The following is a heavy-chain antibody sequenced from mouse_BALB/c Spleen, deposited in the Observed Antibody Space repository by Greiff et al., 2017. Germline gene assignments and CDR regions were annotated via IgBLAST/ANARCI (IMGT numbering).Heavy chain of an antibody. CDR1: GYTFTSYW. J-gene: IGHJ4*01. D-gene: IGHD1-1*01. CDR3: ARGRYGPYYAMDY. Sequence: VQLQESGAELAKPGASVKMSCKASGYTFTSYWMHWVKQRPGQGLEWIGYINPSTGYTEYNQKFKDKATLTADKSSSTAYMQLSSLTSEDSAVYYCARGRYGPYYAMDYWGQGTSVTVSS. V-gene: IGHV1-7*01. CDR2: INPSTGYT.